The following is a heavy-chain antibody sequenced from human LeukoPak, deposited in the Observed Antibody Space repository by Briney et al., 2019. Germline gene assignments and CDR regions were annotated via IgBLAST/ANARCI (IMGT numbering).Heavy chain of an antibody. Sequence: PGGSLRPSCAASGFTFSSYWMHWVRQAPGKGLVWVSRINTDGSTTTYADSVKGRFTISRDNAKNTLYLQMNSLRAEDTAVYYCARGPRDIVVVPAAIGWFDPWGQGTLVTVSS. CDR2: INTDGSTT. CDR3: ARGPRDIVVVPAAIGWFDP. J-gene: IGHJ5*02. V-gene: IGHV3-74*03. CDR1: GFTFSSYW. D-gene: IGHD2-2*01.